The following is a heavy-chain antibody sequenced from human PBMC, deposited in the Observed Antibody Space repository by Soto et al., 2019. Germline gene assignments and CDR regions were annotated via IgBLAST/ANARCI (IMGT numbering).Heavy chain of an antibody. CDR2: IYYSGST. CDR3: ARGLMPGFGEFYNWFDP. D-gene: IGHD3-10*01. CDR1: GGSISSYY. Sequence: SETLSLTCTVSGGSISSYYWSWIRQPPGKGLEWIGYIYYSGSTNYNPSLKSRVTISVDTSKNQFSLKLSSVTAADTAVYYCARGLMPGFGEFYNWFDPWGQGTLVTVSS. V-gene: IGHV4-59*01. J-gene: IGHJ5*02.